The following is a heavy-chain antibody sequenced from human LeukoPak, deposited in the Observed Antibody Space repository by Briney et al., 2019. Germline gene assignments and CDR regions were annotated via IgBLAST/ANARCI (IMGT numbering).Heavy chain of an antibody. CDR2: IKQDGSEK. Sequence: GGSLRLSCAASGFTFSSYWMSWVRQAPGKGLEWVANIKQDGSEKYYVDSVKGRFTISRDNAKNSLYLQMNSLRAEDTAVYYCARAMGYSSGWYVLYYFDYWGQGTLVTVSS. J-gene: IGHJ4*02. D-gene: IGHD6-19*01. CDR1: GFTFSSYW. V-gene: IGHV3-7*01. CDR3: ARAMGYSSGWYVLYYFDY.